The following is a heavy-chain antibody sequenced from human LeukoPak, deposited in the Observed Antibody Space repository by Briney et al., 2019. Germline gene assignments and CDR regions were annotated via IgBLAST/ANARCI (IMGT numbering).Heavy chain of an antibody. J-gene: IGHJ4*02. Sequence: ASVNVSCKASVGTFSSYAISWVRQAPGQGLEWMGRIIPILGIANYAQKFQGRVTITADKSTSTAYMELSSLRSEDTAVYYCARERYYDSSGYFFDYWGQGTLVTVSS. V-gene: IGHV1-69*04. CDR1: VGTFSSYA. CDR3: ARERYYDSSGYFFDY. D-gene: IGHD3-22*01. CDR2: IIPILGIA.